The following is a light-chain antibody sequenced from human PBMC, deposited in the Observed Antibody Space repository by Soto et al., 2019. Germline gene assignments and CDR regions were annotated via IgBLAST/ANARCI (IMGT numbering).Light chain of an antibody. Sequence: QSVMTQPPSVSAAPGQKVTISCSGSSSNIGGNSVSWYQQLPGTAPKLLIYDDNKRPSGIPDRFSGSKSGTSATLGITGFQTGDEADYYCAAWDDSLSGPVFGGGTKVTVL. CDR3: AAWDDSLSGPV. V-gene: IGLV1-51*01. J-gene: IGLJ3*02. CDR1: SSNIGGNS. CDR2: DDN.